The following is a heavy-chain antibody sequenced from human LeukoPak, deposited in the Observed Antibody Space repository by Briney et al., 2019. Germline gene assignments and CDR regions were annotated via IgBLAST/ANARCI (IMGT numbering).Heavy chain of an antibody. V-gene: IGHV4-34*01. CDR3: ARGFVVVPASYYYMDV. Sequence: SETLSLTCAVYGGSFIGYYWSWTRQPPGKGLEWIGEINHSGSTNYNPSLKSRVTISVDTSKNQFSLKLTSVPAADTAVYYCARGFVVVPASYYYMDVWGKGTTVTVSS. CDR1: GGSFIGYY. D-gene: IGHD2-2*01. CDR2: INHSGST. J-gene: IGHJ6*03.